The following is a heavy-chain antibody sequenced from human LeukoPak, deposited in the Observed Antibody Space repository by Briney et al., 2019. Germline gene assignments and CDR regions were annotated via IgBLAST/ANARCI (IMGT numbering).Heavy chain of an antibody. CDR1: GYTFTTYD. Sequence: GASVKVSCKASGYTFTTYDINWVRRAPGQGHEWMGWISAYNGNTNYAQKLQGRVTMTTDTSTSTAYMELRSLRSDDTAVHYCARGYCGSTSCFNFDYWGQGTLVTVSS. V-gene: IGHV1-18*01. D-gene: IGHD2-2*01. J-gene: IGHJ4*02. CDR3: ARGYCGSTSCFNFDY. CDR2: ISAYNGNT.